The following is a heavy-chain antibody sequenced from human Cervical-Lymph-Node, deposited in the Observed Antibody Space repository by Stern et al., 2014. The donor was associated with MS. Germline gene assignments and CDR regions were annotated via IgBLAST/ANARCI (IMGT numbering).Heavy chain of an antibody. D-gene: IGHD3-10*01. J-gene: IGHJ6*02. CDR2: IIPIFGTA. Sequence: VQLVQSGAEVKKPGSSVKVSCKASGGTFSSYALSWVRQAPGQGLEWMGGIIPIFGTAKYAQKFQGRVTITADESTSTAYMELSSLRSEDTAVYYCARGDTMVRGVITPDYYGMDVWGQGTTVTVSS. CDR1: GGTFSSYA. CDR3: ARGDTMVRGVITPDYYGMDV. V-gene: IGHV1-69*01.